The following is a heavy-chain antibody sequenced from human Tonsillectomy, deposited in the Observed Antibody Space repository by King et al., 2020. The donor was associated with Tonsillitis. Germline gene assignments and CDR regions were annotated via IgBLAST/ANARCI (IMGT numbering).Heavy chain of an antibody. CDR2: IYPADSHT. CDR1: GYRFTSYW. V-gene: IGHV5-51*01. J-gene: IGHJ3*02. D-gene: IGHD3-22*01. Sequence: QLVQSGGEVKKAGESLKISCKGSGYRFTSYWIGWVRQMPGKGLEWIGIIYPADSHTTYSPSFQGQVTISVDNSISTADLQLSSLKASDTAIYYCARHRDSSGYPHALDMWGQGTMVTVSS. CDR3: ARHRDSSGYPHALDM.